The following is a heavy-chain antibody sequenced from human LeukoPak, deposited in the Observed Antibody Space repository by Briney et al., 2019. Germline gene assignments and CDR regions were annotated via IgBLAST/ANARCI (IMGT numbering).Heavy chain of an antibody. D-gene: IGHD3-10*01. CDR1: GGSISSYY. CDR3: ARAPGRAFDI. V-gene: IGHV4-59*01. CDR2: IYYSGST. J-gene: IGHJ3*02. Sequence: SETLSLTCTVSGGSISSYYWSWIRQPPGKGLEWIGYIYYSGSTNYNPSLKSRVTISVDTSKNQFSLKLSSVTAADTAVYYCARAPGRAFDIWGQGTMVTVSS.